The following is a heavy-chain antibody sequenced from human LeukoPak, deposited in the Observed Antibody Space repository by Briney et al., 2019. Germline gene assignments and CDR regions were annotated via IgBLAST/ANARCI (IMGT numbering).Heavy chain of an antibody. CDR1: GGSISSYY. V-gene: IGHV4-4*07. CDR2: IYTSGST. J-gene: IGHJ6*03. D-gene: IGHD2-2*01. CDR3: VRDKRYQLLLGYYMDV. Sequence: PSETLSLTCTVSGGSISSYYWSWIRQPAGKGLEWIGRIYTSGSTNYNPSLKSRVTMSVDTSKNQFSLKPSSVTAADTAVYYCVRDKRYQLLLGYYMDVCGKGTTVTVSS.